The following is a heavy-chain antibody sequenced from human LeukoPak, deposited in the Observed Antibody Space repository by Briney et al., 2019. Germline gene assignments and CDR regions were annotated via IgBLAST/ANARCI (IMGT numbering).Heavy chain of an antibody. Sequence: PPETLSLTCAVYGGSSSGFYWSWIRQPPGKGLEWIGEINHSGSTNYNPSLKSRVTISVDTSKNQFSLKLSSVTAADTAVYYCARVKAAAGIYFDYWGQGTLVTVSS. CDR1: GGSSSGFY. CDR2: INHSGST. V-gene: IGHV4-34*01. D-gene: IGHD6-13*01. J-gene: IGHJ4*02. CDR3: ARVKAAAGIYFDY.